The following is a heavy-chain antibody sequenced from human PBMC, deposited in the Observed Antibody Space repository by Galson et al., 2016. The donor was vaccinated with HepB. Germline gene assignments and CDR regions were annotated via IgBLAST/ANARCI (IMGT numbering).Heavy chain of an antibody. CDR2: IMADGERT. Sequence: SLRLSCATSGFSFSTYTMSWVRQAPGQGLEWASAIMADGERTYYADSVKGRFTISRDNPKNTLHLQMNSLRAEDTALYRCVKDLSFDVPGTEYFQHWGQGALVIVSS. J-gene: IGHJ1*01. CDR3: VKDLSFDVPGTEYFQH. CDR1: GFSFSTYT. V-gene: IGHV3-23*01. D-gene: IGHD1-1*01.